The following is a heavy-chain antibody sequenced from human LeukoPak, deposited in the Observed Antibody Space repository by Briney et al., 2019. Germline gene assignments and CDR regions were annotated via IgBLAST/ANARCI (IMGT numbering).Heavy chain of an antibody. Sequence: GGSLRLSCAASGFTFSSYAMHWVRQAPGKGLEWVAVISYDGSNKYYADSVKGRFTISRDNSKNTLYLLMNSLRAEDTAVYYCARSAVVVVASDYWGQGTLVTVSS. CDR1: GFTFSSYA. CDR3: ARSAVVVVASDY. J-gene: IGHJ4*02. CDR2: ISYDGSNK. D-gene: IGHD2-15*01. V-gene: IGHV3-30-3*01.